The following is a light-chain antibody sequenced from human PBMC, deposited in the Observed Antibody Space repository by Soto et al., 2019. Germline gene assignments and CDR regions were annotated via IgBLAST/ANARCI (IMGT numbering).Light chain of an antibody. V-gene: IGLV7-46*01. CDR1: TGGFTNGHY. J-gene: IGLJ1*01. Sequence: QAVVTQEPSLTLSPAVTITLTCGSSTGGFTNGHYPYWFQQKPGHVPRTLIYDTTHRHSWTPARFSGSLLGGKAALTLAGAQPEEEAEYYCLLPYNGPCVFGTGTKVTLL. CDR2: DTT. CDR3: LLPYNGPCV.